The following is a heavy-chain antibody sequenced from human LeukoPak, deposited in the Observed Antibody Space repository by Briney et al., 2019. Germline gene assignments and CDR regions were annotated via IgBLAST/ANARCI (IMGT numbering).Heavy chain of an antibody. CDR3: ARIGDQDDWEVPFDY. CDR1: RDSVSSNSAA. Sequence: SQTLSLTCAISRDSVSSNSAAWNWIRQSPSRGLEWLGRTYYRSKWYNDYAVSVKSRITINPDTSKNQFSLQLNSVTPEDTAVYYCARIGDQDDWEVPFDYWGQGTLVAVSS. CDR2: TYYRSKWYN. V-gene: IGHV6-1*01. J-gene: IGHJ4*02. D-gene: IGHD3-9*01.